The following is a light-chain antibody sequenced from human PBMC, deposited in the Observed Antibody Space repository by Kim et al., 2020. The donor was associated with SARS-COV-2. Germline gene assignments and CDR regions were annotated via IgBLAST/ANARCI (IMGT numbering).Light chain of an antibody. CDR3: QVWDSSSDHRV. CDR1: NIGSKS. CDR2: YDS. J-gene: IGLJ1*01. V-gene: IGLV3-21*04. Sequence: PGKTARITYGGNNIGSKSVHCYQQKPGQAPVLVIYYDSDRPSGIPERFSGSNSGNTATLTISRVEAGDEADYYCQVWDSSSDHRVFGTGTKVTVL.